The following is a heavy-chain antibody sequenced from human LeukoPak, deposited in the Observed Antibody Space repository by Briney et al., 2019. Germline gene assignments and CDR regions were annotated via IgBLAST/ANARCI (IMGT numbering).Heavy chain of an antibody. Sequence: SVKVSCKASGGTFSSNAISWVRQAPGQGLEWMGGIIPIFGTANYAQKFQGRVTITADESTSTAYMELSSLRSEDTAVYYCARKGAYNYYGSGSYVYWGQGTLVTVSS. CDR3: ARKGAYNYYGSGSYVY. J-gene: IGHJ4*02. CDR2: IIPIFGTA. V-gene: IGHV1-69*13. D-gene: IGHD3-10*01. CDR1: GGTFSSNA.